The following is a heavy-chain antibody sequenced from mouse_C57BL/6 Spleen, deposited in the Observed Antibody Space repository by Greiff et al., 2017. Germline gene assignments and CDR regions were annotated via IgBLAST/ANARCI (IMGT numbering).Heavy chain of an antibody. CDR2: INPNYGTT. CDR1: GYSFTDYY. J-gene: IGHJ3*01. Sequence: EVQLQQSGPELVKPGASVKISCKASGYSFTDYYMNWVKQSHGKSLEWIGVINPNYGTTSYNQKFKGKATLTVDQSSSTAYMQLNSLTSEVYAVDCCAREGPAWFAYWGQGTLVTVSA. CDR3: AREGPAWFAY. V-gene: IGHV1-39*01.